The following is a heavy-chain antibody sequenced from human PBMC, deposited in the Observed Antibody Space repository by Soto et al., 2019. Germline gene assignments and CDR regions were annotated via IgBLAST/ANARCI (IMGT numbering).Heavy chain of an antibody. V-gene: IGHV1-69*01. CDR2: IIPIFGTA. CDR3: ARAFSSSGYPKHFDY. CDR1: GGTLRPYG. D-gene: IGHD3-22*01. Sequence: SMKGSCKASGGTLRPYGINWVRQAPGQGLEWMGGIIPIFGTANYAQKFQGRVTITADESTSTAYMELSSLRSEDTAVYYCARAFSSSGYPKHFDYWGQGTLVTVSS. J-gene: IGHJ4*02.